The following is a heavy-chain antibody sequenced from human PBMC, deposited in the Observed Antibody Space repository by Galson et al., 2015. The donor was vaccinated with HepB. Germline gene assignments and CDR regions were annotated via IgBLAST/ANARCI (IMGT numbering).Heavy chain of an antibody. CDR3: ARQGEYSSGWYGRGGLDY. D-gene: IGHD6-19*01. Sequence: QSGAEVKKPGESLKISCKGSGYSFTSYWIGWVRQMPGKGLEWMGIIYPGDSDTRYSPSFRGQVTISADKSITTAYLQWSSLQASDSAMYYCARQGEYSSGWYGRGGLDYWGQGTLVTVSS. CDR1: GYSFTSYW. CDR2: IYPGDSDT. J-gene: IGHJ4*02. V-gene: IGHV5-51*01.